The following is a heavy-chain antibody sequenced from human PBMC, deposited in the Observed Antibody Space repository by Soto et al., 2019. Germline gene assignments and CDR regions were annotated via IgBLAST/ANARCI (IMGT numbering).Heavy chain of an antibody. CDR3: ARDLPTMDV. CDR1: GYTFTSYG. V-gene: IGHV1-18*01. CDR2: IRAYNGNT. Sequence: QVQLVQSGAEVKKPGASVKVSCKASGYTFTSYGISWVRQAPGQGLEWMGWIRAYNGNTNYAHKLQGRVTMTPDTSTSTAYRELRSRRSDGTAVYYCARDLPTMDVWGQGTTVTVSS. J-gene: IGHJ6*02.